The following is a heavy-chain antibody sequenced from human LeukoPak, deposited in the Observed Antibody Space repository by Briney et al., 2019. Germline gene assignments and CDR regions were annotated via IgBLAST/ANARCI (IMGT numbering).Heavy chain of an antibody. CDR2: ISGSGGST. Sequence: GGSLRLSCAASGFTFSSYAMSWVRQAPGKGLEWVSAISGSGGSTYYADSVKGRFTISRDNSKNTLYLQMNSLRAEDTAVYYRAKGATGTTYTYYFDYWGQGTLVTVSS. CDR3: AKGATGTTYTYYFDY. CDR1: GFTFSSYA. V-gene: IGHV3-23*01. J-gene: IGHJ4*02. D-gene: IGHD1-7*01.